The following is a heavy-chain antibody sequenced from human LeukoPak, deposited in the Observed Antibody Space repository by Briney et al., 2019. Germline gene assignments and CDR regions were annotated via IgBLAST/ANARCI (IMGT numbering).Heavy chain of an antibody. Sequence: GGSLRLSCAASGFTFSSYAMHWVRQAPGKGLEWVAVISYDGSNKYYADSVKGRFTISRDNSKNTLYLQMNSLRAEDTAVYYCARDKSRMNPASSGYCGYWGQGTLVTVSS. CDR3: ARDKSRMNPASSGYCGY. CDR2: ISYDGSNK. D-gene: IGHD3-22*01. V-gene: IGHV3-30-3*01. CDR1: GFTFSSYA. J-gene: IGHJ4*02.